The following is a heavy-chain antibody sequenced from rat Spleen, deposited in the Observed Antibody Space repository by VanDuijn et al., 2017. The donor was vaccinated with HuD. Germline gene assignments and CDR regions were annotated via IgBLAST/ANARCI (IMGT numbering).Heavy chain of an antibody. D-gene: IGHD3-1*01. CDR1: GFISSSYW. CDR2: ISSDGGGP. J-gene: IGHJ4*01. CDR3: ARLRPPYWYVMDA. V-gene: IGHV5-58*01. Sequence: EVQLVETGGGLVQPGRSLKLSCVGSGFISSSYWMYWVRQAPKRGLEWVASISSDGGGPYYPESVKGRFTLSRDSAKNTLYLQMTNLRSEDTATYYCARLRPPYWYVMDAWGQGASVTVSS.